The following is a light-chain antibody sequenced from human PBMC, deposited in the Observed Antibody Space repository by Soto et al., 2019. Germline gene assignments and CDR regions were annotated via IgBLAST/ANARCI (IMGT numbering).Light chain of an antibody. CDR2: DIS. CDR3: YQYEQTPPWT. J-gene: IGKJ1*01. Sequence: EIRMTQFPANLSASPGGGATLSCRAAQDVTTNFAWYQLRRGQPPRLLIYDISTRATGVPARFSGSGSGTDFTLTISSLQAEDVAVYFCYQYEQTPPWTFGRGTKVDIK. CDR1: QDVTTN. V-gene: IGKV3-15*01.